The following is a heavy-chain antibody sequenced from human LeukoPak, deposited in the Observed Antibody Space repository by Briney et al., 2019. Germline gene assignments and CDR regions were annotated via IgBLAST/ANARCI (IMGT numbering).Heavy chain of an antibody. Sequence: GGSLRLSCAASGFTFSSYAMHWVRQAPGKGLEWVAVISYDGSNKYYADSVKGRFTISRDNSKNTLYLQMNSLRAEDTAVYYCAKRGVGNSDIYYAVDYWGQGTLVTVSS. D-gene: IGHD2-15*01. CDR3: AKRGVGNSDIYYAVDY. CDR1: GFTFSSYA. V-gene: IGHV3-30-3*02. CDR2: ISYDGSNK. J-gene: IGHJ4*02.